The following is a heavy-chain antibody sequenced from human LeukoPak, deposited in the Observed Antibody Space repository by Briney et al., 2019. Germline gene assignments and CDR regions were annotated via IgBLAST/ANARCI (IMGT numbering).Heavy chain of an antibody. CDR2: IYSGGST. V-gene: IGHV3-53*01. J-gene: IGHJ4*02. CDR1: GFTVSSNY. D-gene: IGHD3-3*01. CDR3: ARGGIPAYDFWSGYNY. Sequence: GGSLRLSCAASGFTVSSNYMSWVRQAPGKGLEWVSVIYSGGSTYYADSVKGRFTISRDNSKNTLYLQMNSLRAEDTAVYYCARGGIPAYDFWSGYNYWCQGTLVTVSS.